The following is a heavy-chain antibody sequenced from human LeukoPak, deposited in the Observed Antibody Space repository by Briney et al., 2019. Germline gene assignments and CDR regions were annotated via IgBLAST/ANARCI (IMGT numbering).Heavy chain of an antibody. Sequence: ASVKVSCKASGYTFTSYGISWVRQAPGQGLEWMGWISAYNGNTNYAQKLQGRVTMTTGTSTSTAYMELRSLRSDDTAVYYCARDFGHYGDYGDGMDVWGQGTTVTVSS. V-gene: IGHV1-18*01. CDR1: GYTFTSYG. CDR3: ARDFGHYGDYGDGMDV. D-gene: IGHD4-17*01. J-gene: IGHJ6*02. CDR2: ISAYNGNT.